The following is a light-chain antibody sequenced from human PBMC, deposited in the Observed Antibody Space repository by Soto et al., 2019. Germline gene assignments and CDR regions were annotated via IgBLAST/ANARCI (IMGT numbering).Light chain of an antibody. J-gene: IGKJ3*01. CDR1: QGIRNY. CDR2: AAS. V-gene: IGKV1-27*01. CDR3: QQYSSVPV. Sequence: DIQMTQSPTSLSASVGDRVTITCRAGQGIRNYVAWYQQIPGKAPKLLIYAASTLQSGVPSRFSGSGSGTDFTLTINGLQPEDVATYSCQQYSSVPVFGPGTKVEIK.